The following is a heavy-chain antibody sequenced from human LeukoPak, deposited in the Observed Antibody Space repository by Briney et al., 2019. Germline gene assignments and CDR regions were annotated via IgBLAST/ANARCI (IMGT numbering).Heavy chain of an antibody. J-gene: IGHJ4*02. D-gene: IGHD5-12*01. CDR1: GGSITSDY. Sequence: ASETLSLTCTVSGGSITSDYWSWIRQPAGKGLEWIGRIFTSGSTTYNPSLKSRVTISLDTSKSQFSLNLSSVTAADTAVFYCARGRYSGFFDYWGQGTLVTVSS. V-gene: IGHV4-4*07. CDR2: IFTSGST. CDR3: ARGRYSGFFDY.